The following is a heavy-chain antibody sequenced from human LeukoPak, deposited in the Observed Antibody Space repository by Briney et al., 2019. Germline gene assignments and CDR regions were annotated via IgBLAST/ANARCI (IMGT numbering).Heavy chain of an antibody. J-gene: IGHJ4*02. Sequence: GGSLRLSCAASGFTFSSYGMHWLRQAPGKGREWVAFIRRDGSKKYYADSVKGRFTISRDYSKNTLYLQMNSLRAEDTAVYYCAKDSSGWTNYFDYWGQGTLVTVSS. CDR1: GFTFSSYG. V-gene: IGHV3-30*02. D-gene: IGHD6-19*01. CDR2: IRRDGSKK. CDR3: AKDSSGWTNYFDY.